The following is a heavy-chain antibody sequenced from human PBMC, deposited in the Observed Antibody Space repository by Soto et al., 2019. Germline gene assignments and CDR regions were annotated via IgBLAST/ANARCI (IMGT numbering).Heavy chain of an antibody. CDR3: ASLTVGGATKTPNHAFDI. CDR1: GYTFTSYA. V-gene: IGHV1-3*01. Sequence: GASVKVSCKASGYTFTSYAMHWVRQAPGQRLEWMGWINAGNGNTKYSQKFQGRVTITRDTSASTAYMELSSLRSEDTAVYYCASLTVGGATKTPNHAFDIWGQGTMVTVS. CDR2: INAGNGNT. J-gene: IGHJ3*02. D-gene: IGHD6-19*01.